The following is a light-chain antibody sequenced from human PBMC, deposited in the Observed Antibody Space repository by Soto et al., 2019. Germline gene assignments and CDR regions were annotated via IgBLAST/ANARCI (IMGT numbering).Light chain of an antibody. Sequence: DIVMTQSPLSLPVTPGEPASISCRSSQSLLHVNGYNYLDWYLQKPGQSPQLLIYLGSNRASGVPDRFSGSGSGTDFTLKISRVEAEDVGVYYCMQSLQIPATFGPGTKVDIK. J-gene: IGKJ3*01. CDR3: MQSLQIPAT. CDR2: LGS. CDR1: QSLLHVNGYNY. V-gene: IGKV2-28*01.